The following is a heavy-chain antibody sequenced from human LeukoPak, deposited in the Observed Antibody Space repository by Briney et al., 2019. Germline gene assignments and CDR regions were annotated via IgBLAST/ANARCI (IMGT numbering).Heavy chain of an antibody. D-gene: IGHD6-19*01. CDR1: GFTFSSYA. J-gene: IGHJ4*02. Sequence: GGSLRLSCAASGFTFSSYAMSWVRQAPGKGLEWVSGISGSGGSTYYADSVKGRFTISRDNSKNTLYLQMNSLRAEDTAVYYCANGGSIAVVTPLDYWGQGTLVTVSS. CDR3: ANGGSIAVVTPLDY. CDR2: ISGSGGST. V-gene: IGHV3-23*01.